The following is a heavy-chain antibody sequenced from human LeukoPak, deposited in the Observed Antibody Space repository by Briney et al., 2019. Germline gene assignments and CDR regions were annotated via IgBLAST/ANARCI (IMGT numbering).Heavy chain of an antibody. J-gene: IGHJ5*02. V-gene: IGHV4-59*12. CDR3: ARGDFWSEFDP. CDR1: GGSISSYY. CDR2: IYYSGST. Sequence: PSETLSLTCTVSGGSISSYYWSWIRQPPGKGLEWIGYIYYSGSTNYNPSLKSRVTISVDTSKNQFSLKLSSVTAADTAVYYCARGDFWSEFDPWGQGTLVTVSS. D-gene: IGHD3-3*01.